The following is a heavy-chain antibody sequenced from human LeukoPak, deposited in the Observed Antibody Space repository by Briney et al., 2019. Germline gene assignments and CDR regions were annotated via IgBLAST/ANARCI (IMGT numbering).Heavy chain of an antibody. CDR1: GGSISSRYYY. CDR3: ARHEDRNWYFDH. V-gene: IGHV4-39*01. D-gene: IGHD1-1*01. Sequence: SETLSLTCTVSGGSISSRYYYWGWIRQPPGKALEWIGTIYYSGSTYYNPSLKSRVTISVDTSKNQFSLKLSSVTAPDTAVYYCARHEDRNWYFDHWGQGTLVTVSS. CDR2: IYYSGST. J-gene: IGHJ4*02.